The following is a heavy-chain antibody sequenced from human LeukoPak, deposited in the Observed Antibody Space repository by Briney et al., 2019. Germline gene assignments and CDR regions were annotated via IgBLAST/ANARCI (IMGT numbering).Heavy chain of an antibody. CDR1: GGSISSYY. J-gene: IGHJ6*03. D-gene: IGHD6-13*01. V-gene: IGHV4-4*07. Sequence: SETLSLTCTVSGGSISSYYWSWIRQPAGKGLEWIGRIYTSGSTNYNPSLKSRVTISVDTSKNQFSLKLSSVTAADTAVYYCARDHRGIAAAGRGVYYYYMDVWGKGTTVTVSS. CDR3: ARDHRGIAAAGRGVYYYYMDV. CDR2: IYTSGST.